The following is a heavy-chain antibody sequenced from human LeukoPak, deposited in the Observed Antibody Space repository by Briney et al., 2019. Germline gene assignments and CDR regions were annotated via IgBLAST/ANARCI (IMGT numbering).Heavy chain of an antibody. V-gene: IGHV1-2*02. Sequence: GASVKVSCKASGYTFTGYYMHWVRQAPGQGLEWMGWINPNSGGTNYAQKFQGRVTMTRDTSISTAYMELSRLRSDDTAVYYCARGRVASNYAWGAFDIWGQGTMVTVSS. CDR3: ARGRVASNYAWGAFDI. CDR2: INPNSGGT. J-gene: IGHJ3*02. D-gene: IGHD4-11*01. CDR1: GYTFTGYY.